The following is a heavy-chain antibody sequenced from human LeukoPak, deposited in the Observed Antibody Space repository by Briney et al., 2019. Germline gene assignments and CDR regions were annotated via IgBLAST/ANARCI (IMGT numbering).Heavy chain of an antibody. V-gene: IGHV4-38-2*01. CDR2: IYHSGST. CDR3: ASHDSGHFDY. D-gene: IGHD4-17*01. CDR1: GYSIRSGYY. J-gene: IGHJ4*02. Sequence: SETLSLTCAVSGYSIRSGYYWGRIRQPPGKGLEWIGSIYHSGSTYYNPSLKSRVTISVDTSKNQFSLKLSSVTAADTAVYYCASHDSGHFDYWGQGTLVTVSS.